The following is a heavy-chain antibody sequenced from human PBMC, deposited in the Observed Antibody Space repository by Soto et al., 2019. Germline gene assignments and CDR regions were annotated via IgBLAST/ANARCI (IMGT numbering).Heavy chain of an antibody. CDR3: AKSGYSSSSGKVRDFDY. J-gene: IGHJ4*02. Sequence: GGSLRLSCAASGFTFSSYAMSWVRQAPGKGLEWVSAISGSGGSTYYADSVKGRFTISRDNSKNTLYLQMNSLRAEDTAVYYCAKSGYSSSSGKVRDFDYWGQGTLVTVSS. D-gene: IGHD6-6*01. CDR2: ISGSGGST. CDR1: GFTFSSYA. V-gene: IGHV3-23*01.